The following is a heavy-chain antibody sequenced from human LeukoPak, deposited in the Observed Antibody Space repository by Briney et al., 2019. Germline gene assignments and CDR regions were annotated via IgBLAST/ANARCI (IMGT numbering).Heavy chain of an antibody. CDR3: AASGFGFGELPSYFYYYMDV. CDR2: IRYDGSNK. J-gene: IGHJ6*03. D-gene: IGHD3-10*01. Sequence: PGGSLRLSCAASGFTFSSYGMHWVRQAPGKGLEWVAFIRYDGSNKYYADSVKGRFTISRDNAKNSLYLQMNSLRAEDTAVYYCAASGFGFGELPSYFYYYMDVWGKGTTVTISS. CDR1: GFTFSSYG. V-gene: IGHV3-30*02.